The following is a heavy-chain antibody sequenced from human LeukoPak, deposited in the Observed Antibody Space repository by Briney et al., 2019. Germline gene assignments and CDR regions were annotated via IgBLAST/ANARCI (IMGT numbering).Heavy chain of an antibody. CDR1: VGSLSSSTDY. CDR3: ARRAYSTAYWKHFDS. D-gene: IGHD1-1*01. J-gene: IGHJ4*02. CDR2: IYYHENT. Sequence: SETLSLTCTVSVGSLSSSTDYWGWIRQAPGKGLEWIGCIYYHENTYYNSSLKSQVTISVDTSKNQFSLKLNSVTAADTAVYFCARRAYSTAYWKHFDSWGQGTLVTVSS. V-gene: IGHV4-39*01.